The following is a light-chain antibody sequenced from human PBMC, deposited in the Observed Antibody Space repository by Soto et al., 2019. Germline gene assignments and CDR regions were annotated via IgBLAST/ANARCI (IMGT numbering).Light chain of an antibody. J-gene: IGKJ1*01. CDR2: DAS. CDR3: QQYNSYPWT. V-gene: IGKV1-5*01. CDR1: QSISSW. Sequence: DIQMTQSPSTLSASVGDRVTITFRASQSISSWLAWYQQKPGKAPKLLIYDASSLESGVPSRFSGSGSGTEFTLTSSSLQPDDFATYYCQQYNSYPWTFGRRTKVEIK.